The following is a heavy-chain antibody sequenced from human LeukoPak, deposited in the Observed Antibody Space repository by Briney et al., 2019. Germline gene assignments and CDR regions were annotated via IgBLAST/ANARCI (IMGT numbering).Heavy chain of an antibody. CDR1: GYSISSGYF. CDR2: IYQRATV. J-gene: IGHJ4*02. Sequence: SETLSLTCNVSGYSISSGYFWGWVRQPPGKGLEWIGSIYQRATVHYNPSLKSRVTISLDTSKNQFSLKLSSVTAADTAVYYCARVGTMVRGVIYYFDYWGQGTLVTVSS. D-gene: IGHD3-10*01. CDR3: ARVGTMVRGVIYYFDY. V-gene: IGHV4-38-2*02.